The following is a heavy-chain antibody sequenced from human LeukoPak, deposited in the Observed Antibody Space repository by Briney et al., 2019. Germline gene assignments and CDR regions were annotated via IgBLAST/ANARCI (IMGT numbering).Heavy chain of an antibody. CDR3: ARSYGSGSYSMDDY. V-gene: IGHV1-69*13. J-gene: IGHJ4*02. CDR2: IIPIFGTA. D-gene: IGHD3-10*01. CDR1: GGSFSNYA. Sequence: SVKVSCKASGGSFSNYAISWVRQAPGQGLEWMGGIIPIFGTAKYARNFQGRVTITADESTSTAYLELSSLRSEDTAVYYCARSYGSGSYSMDDYWGQGTLVTVSS.